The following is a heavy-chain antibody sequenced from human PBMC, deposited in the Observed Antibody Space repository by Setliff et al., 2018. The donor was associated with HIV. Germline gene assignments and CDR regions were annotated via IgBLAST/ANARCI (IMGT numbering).Heavy chain of an antibody. CDR2: IYYSGNT. D-gene: IGHD1-26*01. CDR3: ATMGGQGTHFDY. J-gene: IGHJ4*02. V-gene: IGHV4-59*11. CDR1: GGSIGSHY. Sequence: PSETLSLTCSVSGGSIGSHYWTWIRQPPGKGLEWIGYIYYSGNTDYNPSLKSRVTISVDTSTNQFSLKLTSVTAADTAIYYCATMGGQGTHFDYWGQGTLVTVSS.